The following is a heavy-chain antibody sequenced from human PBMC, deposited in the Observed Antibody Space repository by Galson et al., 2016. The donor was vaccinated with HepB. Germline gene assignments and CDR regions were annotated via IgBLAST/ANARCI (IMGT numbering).Heavy chain of an antibody. J-gene: IGHJ4*02. Sequence: SLRLSCAASGFTFSSYGMNWARQAPGKGLEWVSYINSGSSTLYYADSVQGRFTVSRDNAGDALCLLMNSLRDEDSALYYCARDFRLHSDHPLWGQGTLVTVSS. V-gene: IGHV3-48*02. CDR1: GFTFSSYG. CDR2: INSGSSTL. D-gene: IGHD2-15*01. CDR3: ARDFRLHSDHPL.